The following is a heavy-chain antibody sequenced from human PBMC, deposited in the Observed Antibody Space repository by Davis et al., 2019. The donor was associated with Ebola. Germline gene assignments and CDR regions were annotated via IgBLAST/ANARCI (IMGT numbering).Heavy chain of an antibody. CDR1: GGSFSGYY. CDR2: INHSGST. J-gene: IGHJ4*02. V-gene: IGHV4-34*01. Sequence: SETLSLTCAVYGGSFSGYYWSWIRQPPGKGLEWIGEINHSGSTNYNPSLKNRVTISVTTSKNQFSLRLNSVTAADTALYYCASDYGPGFFDYWGQGTLVTVSS. CDR3: ASDYGPGFFDY. D-gene: IGHD4/OR15-4a*01.